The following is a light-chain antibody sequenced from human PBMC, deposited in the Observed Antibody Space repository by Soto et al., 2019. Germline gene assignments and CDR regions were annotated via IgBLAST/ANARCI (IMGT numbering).Light chain of an antibody. V-gene: IGLV1-44*01. CDR3: VAWDDSLNGVV. CDR1: SSNIGSHT. Sequence: QSVLTQPPSASGTPGQTIAISCSGGSSNIGSHTVNWYQQLPGTAPRLLIYSNTQRPSGVPDRFSGSKSGTSASLAISGLQSEYEGDYCCVAWDDSLNGVVFGGGTKVTVL. CDR2: SNT. J-gene: IGLJ2*01.